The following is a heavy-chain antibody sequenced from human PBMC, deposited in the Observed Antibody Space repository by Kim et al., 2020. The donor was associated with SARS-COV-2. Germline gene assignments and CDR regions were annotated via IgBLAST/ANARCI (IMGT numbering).Heavy chain of an antibody. CDR1: GFTFSSYA. CDR3: VRGGGSDS. V-gene: IGHV3-48*04. Sequence: GGSLRLSCAASGFTFSSYAMNWVRQAPGKGLEWISYISSTSGTIYYADSVNGRFTISRDDAKNSLYLQMNSLRAEDTAVYYCVRGGGSDSWGQGTLVTVSS. J-gene: IGHJ5*01. CDR2: ISSTSGTI. D-gene: IGHD1-26*01.